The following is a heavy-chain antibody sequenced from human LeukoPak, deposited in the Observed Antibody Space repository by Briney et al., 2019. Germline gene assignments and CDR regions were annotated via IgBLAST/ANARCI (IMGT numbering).Heavy chain of an antibody. V-gene: IGHV4-30-4*07. Sequence: SETLSLTCAVSGGSISSGGYSWSWIRQPPGKGLEWIGYIYYSGRTYYNPSLKSRVTISVDTSKNQFSLKLSSVTAADTAVYYCARVKKEERWLQLVGDYYYYHMDVWGKGTTVTVSS. CDR3: ARVKKEERWLQLVGDYYYYHMDV. CDR2: IYYSGRT. CDR1: GGSISSGGYS. D-gene: IGHD5-24*01. J-gene: IGHJ6*03.